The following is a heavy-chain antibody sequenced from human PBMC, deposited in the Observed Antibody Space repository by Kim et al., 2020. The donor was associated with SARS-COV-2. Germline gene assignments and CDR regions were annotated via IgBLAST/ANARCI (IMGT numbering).Heavy chain of an antibody. Sequence: GGSLRLSCAASGFTFSSYAMHWVRQAPGKGLEWVAVISYDGSNKYYADSVKGRFTISRDNSKNTLYLQMNSLRAEDTAVYYCARVAGAGYYYYGMYVWGQGTTVTVSS. V-gene: IGHV3-30*04. CDR2: ISYDGSNK. J-gene: IGHJ6*02. CDR1: GFTFSSYA. D-gene: IGHD1-26*01. CDR3: ARVAGAGYYYYGMYV.